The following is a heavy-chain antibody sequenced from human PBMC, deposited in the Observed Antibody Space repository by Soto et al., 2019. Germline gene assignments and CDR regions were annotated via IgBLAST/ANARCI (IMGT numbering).Heavy chain of an antibody. V-gene: IGHV3-9*01. CDR1: GFTFDDYA. J-gene: IGHJ6*03. D-gene: IGHD6-6*01. Sequence: PGGSLRLSCAASGFTFDDYAMHWVRQAPGKGLEWVSGISWNSGSIGYADSVKGRFTISRDNAKNSLYLQMNSLRAEDTALYYCAKDISMAARSFYYYMDVWGKGTTVTVSS. CDR2: ISWNSGSI. CDR3: AKDISMAARSFYYYMDV.